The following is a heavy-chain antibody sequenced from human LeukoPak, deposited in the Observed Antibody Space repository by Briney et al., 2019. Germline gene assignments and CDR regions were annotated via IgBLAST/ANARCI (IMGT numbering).Heavy chain of an antibody. Sequence: GGSLRLSCAASGFTFSSYSMNWVRQAPGKGLEWVSSISSSRSYIYYADSVKGRFTISRDNAKNSLYLQMNSLRAEDTAVYYCARFSQQNTIFGVVIIRLDAFDIWGQGTMVTVSS. CDR2: ISSSRSYI. CDR3: ARFSQQNTIFGVVIIRLDAFDI. V-gene: IGHV3-21*01. CDR1: GFTFSSYS. J-gene: IGHJ3*02. D-gene: IGHD3-3*01.